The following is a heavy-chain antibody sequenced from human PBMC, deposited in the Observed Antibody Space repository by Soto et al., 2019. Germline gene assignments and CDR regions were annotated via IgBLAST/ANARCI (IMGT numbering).Heavy chain of an antibody. CDR1: GFTFSTYA. CDR3: VRDLNYKFFFDL. CDR2: IHKTGTIT. Sequence: EGQVVESGGDLVKPGDSRPISCAASGFTFSTYAMSWVRQAPGKGLEWVSGIHKTGTITFYADSVKGRFTISRDNSKNTLYLHMRSLRDGDTAVYYCVRDLNYKFFFDLWGQGTLVTVSS. V-gene: IGHV3-23*05. J-gene: IGHJ4*02. D-gene: IGHD3-10*01.